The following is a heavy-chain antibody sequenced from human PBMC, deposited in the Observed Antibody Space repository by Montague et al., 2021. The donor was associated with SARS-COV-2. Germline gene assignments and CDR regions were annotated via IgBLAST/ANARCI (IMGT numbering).Heavy chain of an antibody. D-gene: IGHD4-17*01. CDR3: AMRGGALDAFDI. CDR1: GGSIITGSNFY. Sequence: SETLSLTCAVSGGSIITGSNFYWGWIRQSAGKGLDWIGSIYYSGSTYYNPSLKSRVTISVDTSKNQFSLKLSSVTAADTAVYYCAMRGGALDAFDIWGQGTMVIVSS. CDR2: IYYSGST. V-gene: IGHV4-39*01. J-gene: IGHJ3*02.